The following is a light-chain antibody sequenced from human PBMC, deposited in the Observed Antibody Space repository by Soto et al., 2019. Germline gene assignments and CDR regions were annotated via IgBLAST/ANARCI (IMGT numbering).Light chain of an antibody. J-gene: IGKJ2*01. V-gene: IGKV3-20*01. CDR3: QLYHSSSYT. Sequence: EIVLTQSPGTLSLSPGERVTLSCRASQSVSSSYLAWYQQKPGQAPRLLIYGASSRATGIPDRFSGSGSGTDFTLTISRLEPEDFAVYYCQLYHSSSYTFGQGTKLEIK. CDR1: QSVSSSY. CDR2: GAS.